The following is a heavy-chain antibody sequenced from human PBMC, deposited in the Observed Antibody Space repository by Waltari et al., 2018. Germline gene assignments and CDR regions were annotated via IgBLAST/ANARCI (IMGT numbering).Heavy chain of an antibody. V-gene: IGHV4-59*01. J-gene: IGHJ4*02. Sequence: QVQLQESGPGLVKPSETLSLTCTVPGGPISDYHWTWIRQPPGKGLDWIGYIYYYGSTNYNPSLARRVTISVDTSKNQFSLNLRSVTAADTAVYFCATLAGTGSSSYLHDYWGKGTLVTVSS. CDR2: IYYYGST. CDR3: ATLAGTGSSSYLHDY. D-gene: IGHD6-6*01. CDR1: GGPISDYH.